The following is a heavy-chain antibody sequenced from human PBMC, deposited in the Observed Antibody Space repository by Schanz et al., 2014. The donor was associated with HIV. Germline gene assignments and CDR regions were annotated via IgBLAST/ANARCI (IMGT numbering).Heavy chain of an antibody. CDR3: AKGLTIWLQPPFDY. D-gene: IGHD5-12*01. Sequence: EVQLLESGGGLEQPGGSLRLSCAASGFNFNNYAMTWVRQAPGKGLEWVSAISGGGAGTYYADSVKGRLTISRDNSKNTLYLQMNSLRAEDTAVYYCAKGLTIWLQPPFDYWGQGTLVTVSS. V-gene: IGHV3-23*01. CDR1: GFNFNNYA. J-gene: IGHJ4*02. CDR2: ISGGGAGT.